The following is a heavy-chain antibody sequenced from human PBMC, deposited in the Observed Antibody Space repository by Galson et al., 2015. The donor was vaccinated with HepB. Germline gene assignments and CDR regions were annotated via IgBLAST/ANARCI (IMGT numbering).Heavy chain of an antibody. CDR3: ARDGRDGYNSDYFDY. J-gene: IGHJ4*02. V-gene: IGHV1-69*13. Sequence: SVKVSCKASGGTLSTYAISWVRQAPGQGPEWMGGIIPILGTTNYARKFQGRLTINADESTGTAYMELSSLRSDDTAVYYCARDGRDGYNSDYFDYWGQGTLVTVSS. CDR2: IIPILGTT. D-gene: IGHD5-24*01. CDR1: GGTLSTYA.